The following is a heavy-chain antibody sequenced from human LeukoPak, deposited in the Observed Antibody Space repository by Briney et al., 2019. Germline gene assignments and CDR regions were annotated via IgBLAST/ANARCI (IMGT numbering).Heavy chain of an antibody. Sequence: ASVKVSCKASGYTFTSYAMHWVRQAPGQRLEWMGWINAGNGNTKYSQKFQGRVTITRDTSASTAYMELSSLRSEDTAVYYCARRSPRYCRSGSCLTCWGQGSLVTVS. D-gene: IGHD2-15*01. CDR2: INAGNGNT. CDR3: ARRSPRYCRSGSCLTC. CDR1: GYTFTSYA. J-gene: IGHJ4*02. V-gene: IGHV1-3*01.